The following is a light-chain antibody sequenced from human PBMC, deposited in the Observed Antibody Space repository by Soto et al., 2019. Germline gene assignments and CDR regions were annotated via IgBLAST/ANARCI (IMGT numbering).Light chain of an antibody. CDR2: EAS. CDR1: QSISNW. CDR3: QYNNGYPST. Sequence: DIQMTQSPSTLSASVGDRVTITCRASQSISNWLGWYQQKPGKAPKFLIYEASSLESGVPSRFSGSGSWTEITLSISSQQPDDIATYYCQYNNGYPSTFGGGTKVEIK. V-gene: IGKV1-5*03. J-gene: IGKJ4*01.